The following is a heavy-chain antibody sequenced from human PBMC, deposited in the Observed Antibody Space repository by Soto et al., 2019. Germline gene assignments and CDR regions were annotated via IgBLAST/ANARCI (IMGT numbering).Heavy chain of an antibody. CDR3: ARAPFSYSRSKLYYFDY. J-gene: IGHJ4*02. CDR1: GGTFSSYA. Sequence: SVRVSCKACGGTFSSYAISWVRQAPGQGLEWMGGIIPIFGTANYAQKFQGRVTITADESTSTAYMELSSLRSEDTAVYYCARAPFSYSRSKLYYFDYWGQGTLVTVAS. CDR2: IIPIFGTA. D-gene: IGHD6-6*01. V-gene: IGHV1-69*13.